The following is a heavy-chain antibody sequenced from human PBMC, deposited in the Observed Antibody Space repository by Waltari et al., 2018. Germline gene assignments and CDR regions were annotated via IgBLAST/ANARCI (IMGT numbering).Heavy chain of an antibody. D-gene: IGHD2-2*01. CDR2: IIPIFGTA. CDR3: ARNRVIVVVPAEMDV. J-gene: IGHJ6*02. Sequence: QVQLVQSGAEVKKPGSSVKVSCKASGGTFSSYAISLVRQAPGQGLEWMGGIIPIFGTANYAKKFKGRVTITADESTSTAYMELSSLRSEDTAVYYCARNRVIVVVPAEMDVWGQGTTVTVSS. CDR1: GGTFSSYA. V-gene: IGHV1-69*01.